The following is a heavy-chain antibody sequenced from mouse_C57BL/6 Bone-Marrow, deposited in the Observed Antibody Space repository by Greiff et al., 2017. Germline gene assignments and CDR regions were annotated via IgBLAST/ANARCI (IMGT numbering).Heavy chain of an antibody. CDR1: GYSITSGYY. V-gene: IGHV3-6*01. CDR2: ISYDGSN. Sequence: EVQLVESGPGLVKPSQSLSLTCSVTGYSITSGYYWNWIRQFPGNKLEWMGYISYDGSNNYNPSLKNRISITRDTSKNQFFLKLNSVTTEDTATYYCATLTGSWYFDVWGTGTTVTVSS. CDR3: ATLTGSWYFDV. J-gene: IGHJ1*03. D-gene: IGHD4-1*01.